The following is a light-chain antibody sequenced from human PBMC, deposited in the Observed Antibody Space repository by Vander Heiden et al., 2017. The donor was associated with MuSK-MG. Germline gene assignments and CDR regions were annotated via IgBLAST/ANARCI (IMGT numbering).Light chain of an antibody. Sequence: DTVMTQSPLSLPVTPGEPASISCRAGQSLLLSNGNDYLDWFLQRPGQSPQLLIYLGSNRASGVPDRFSGSGSGTDFTLKISRVEAEDVGVYFCMQSLQTPWTFGQGTKVEVK. CDR1: QSLLLSNGNDY. V-gene: IGKV2-28*01. CDR2: LGS. CDR3: MQSLQTPWT. J-gene: IGKJ1*01.